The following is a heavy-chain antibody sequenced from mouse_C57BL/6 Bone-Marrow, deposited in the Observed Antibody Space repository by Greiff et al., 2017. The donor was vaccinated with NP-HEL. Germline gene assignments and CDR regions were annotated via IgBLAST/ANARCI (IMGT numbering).Heavy chain of an antibody. CDR1: GFSLTSYG. V-gene: IGHV2-2*01. CDR2: IWSGGST. J-gene: IGHJ3*01. CDR3: ARPYYSNYVGFAY. Sequence: QVQLQQSGPGLVQPSQSLSITCTVSGFSLTSYGVHWVRQSPGKGLEWLGVIWSGGSTDYNAAFISRLSISKDNSKSQVFFKMNSLQADDTAIYYCARPYYSNYVGFAYWGQGTLVTVSA. D-gene: IGHD2-5*01.